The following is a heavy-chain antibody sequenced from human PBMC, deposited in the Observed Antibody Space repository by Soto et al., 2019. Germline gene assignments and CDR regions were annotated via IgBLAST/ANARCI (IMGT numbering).Heavy chain of an antibody. Sequence: QVQLQESGPGLVKPSETLSLTCTVSGGSISSYYWSWIRQPPGKGLEWIGYIYYSGSTNYHPALKSRVTITVDTSKNQFSLKLSSVTAADTAVYYCARERNWKGDYVMDVWGQGTTVTVSS. CDR3: ARERNWKGDYVMDV. V-gene: IGHV4-59*01. D-gene: IGHD1-1*01. CDR2: IYYSGST. J-gene: IGHJ6*02. CDR1: GGSISSYY.